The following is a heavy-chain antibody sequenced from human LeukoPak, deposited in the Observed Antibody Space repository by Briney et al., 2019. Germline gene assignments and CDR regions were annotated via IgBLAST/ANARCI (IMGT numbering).Heavy chain of an antibody. J-gene: IGHJ4*02. Sequence: SETLSLTCAVYGGSFSGYYWSWLRQPPGKGLEWIGSIYYSGSTYYNPSLKSRVTISVDTSKNQFSLKLSSVTAADTAVYYCAREGSSSDYRYWGQGTLVTVSS. CDR2: IYYSGST. CDR1: GGSFSGYY. V-gene: IGHV4-34*01. CDR3: AREGSSSDYRY. D-gene: IGHD6-6*01.